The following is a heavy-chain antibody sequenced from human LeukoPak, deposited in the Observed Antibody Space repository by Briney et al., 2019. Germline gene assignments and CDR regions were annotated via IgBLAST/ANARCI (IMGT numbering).Heavy chain of an antibody. Sequence: SETLSLTCTVSGGSISSSSYYWGWIRQPPGKGLEWIGSIYYSGSTYYNPSLKTRVTISIDTPKNQFSLKLTSVTAADTAIFYCASGYFVHTFDFWGQGTLGTVSS. V-gene: IGHV4-39*01. CDR1: GGSISSSSYY. CDR2: IYYSGST. J-gene: IGHJ4*02. D-gene: IGHD2-2*03. CDR3: ASGYFVHTFDF.